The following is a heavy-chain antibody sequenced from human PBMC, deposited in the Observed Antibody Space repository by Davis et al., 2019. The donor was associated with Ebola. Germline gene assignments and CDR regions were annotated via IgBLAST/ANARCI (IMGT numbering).Heavy chain of an antibody. CDR1: GYSFTSYW. D-gene: IGHD3-22*01. Sequence: GESLKISCKGSGYSFTSYWISWVRQMPGKGLEWMGRIDPSDSYTNYSPSFQGHVTISAGKSISTAYLQWSSLKASDTAMYYCARPYYDSSGYPYDAFDIWGQGTMVTVSS. V-gene: IGHV5-10-1*01. J-gene: IGHJ3*02. CDR3: ARPYYDSSGYPYDAFDI. CDR2: IDPSDSYT.